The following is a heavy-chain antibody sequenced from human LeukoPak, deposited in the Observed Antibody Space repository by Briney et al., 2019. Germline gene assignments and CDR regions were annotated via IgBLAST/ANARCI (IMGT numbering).Heavy chain of an antibody. CDR3: ARHRRGYSYGRHFDY. D-gene: IGHD5-18*01. CDR2: INHSGST. CDR1: DGSFSGYY. V-gene: IGHV4-34*01. J-gene: IGHJ4*02. Sequence: SETLSLTCAVYDGSFSGYYWSWIRQPPGKGLEWIGEINHSGSTNYNPSLKSRVTISVDTSKNQFSPKLSSVTAADTAVYYCARHRRGYSYGRHFDYWGQGTLVTVSS.